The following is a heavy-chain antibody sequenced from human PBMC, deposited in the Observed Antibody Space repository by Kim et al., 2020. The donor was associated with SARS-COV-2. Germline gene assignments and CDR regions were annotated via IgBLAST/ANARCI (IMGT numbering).Heavy chain of an antibody. CDR1: GYTFTSYY. CDR2: INPSGGST. J-gene: IGHJ6*02. Sequence: ASVKVSCKASGYTFTSYYMHWVRQPPGQGLEWMGIINPSGGSTSYAQKFQGRVTMTRDTSTSTVYMDLSSLRSEDTALYYCASGIAAAGPYYCYGMDVWGQGTTVTVSS. CDR3: ASGIAAAGPYYCYGMDV. V-gene: IGHV1-46*01. D-gene: IGHD6-13*01.